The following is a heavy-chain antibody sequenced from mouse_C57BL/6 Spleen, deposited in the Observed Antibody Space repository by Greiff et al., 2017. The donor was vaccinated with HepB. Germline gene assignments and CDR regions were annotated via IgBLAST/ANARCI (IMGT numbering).Heavy chain of an antibody. CDR2: INPNNGGT. V-gene: IGHV1-26*01. J-gene: IGHJ3*01. Sequence: EVQLQQSGPELVKPGASVKISCKASGYTFTDYYMNWVKQSHGKSLEWIGDINPNNGGTSYNQKFKGKATLTVDKSSSTAYMELRSLTSEDSAVYYCAIPMMDEGFAYWGQGTLVTVSA. CDR3: AIPMMDEGFAY. D-gene: IGHD2-3*01. CDR1: GYTFTDYY.